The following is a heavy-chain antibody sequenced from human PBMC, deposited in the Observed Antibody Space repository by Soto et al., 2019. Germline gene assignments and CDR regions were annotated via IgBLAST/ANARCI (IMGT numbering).Heavy chain of an antibody. D-gene: IGHD3-22*01. V-gene: IGHV5-51*01. CDR2: IYPGDSDT. J-gene: IGHJ5*02. CDR3: ARPEIPTRSNDYDYPFDL. CDR1: GYSFTSYW. Sequence: PGESLKISCKGSGYSFTSYWIGWVRQMPGKGLEWMGIIYPGDSDTRYNPSFQGQVTISVDKSTSTAYLEWNSLKASDTAIYYCARPEIPTRSNDYDYPFDLWGQGTLVTVSS.